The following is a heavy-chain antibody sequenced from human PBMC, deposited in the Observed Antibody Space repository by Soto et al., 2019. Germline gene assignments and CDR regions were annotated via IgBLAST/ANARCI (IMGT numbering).Heavy chain of an antibody. CDR1: GYTFTGYY. Sequence: GASVKVSCKASGYTFTGYYMHWVRQAPGQGLEWMGWINPNSGGTNYAQKFQGWVTMTRDTSISTAYMELSRLRSDDTAVYYCARGADSDDYGDYWYFDLWGRGTLVTVSS. V-gene: IGHV1-2*04. CDR2: INPNSGGT. J-gene: IGHJ2*01. CDR3: ARGADSDDYGDYWYFDL. D-gene: IGHD4-17*01.